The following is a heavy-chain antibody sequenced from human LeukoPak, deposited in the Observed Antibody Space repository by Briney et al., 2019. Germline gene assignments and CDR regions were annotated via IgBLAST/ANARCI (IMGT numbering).Heavy chain of an antibody. CDR1: GGSISSSGYY. V-gene: IGHV4-39*01. Sequence: SETLSLACTVSGGSISSSGYYWGWVRQPPGKGLEWIGIIYFSGTTYYNPSLKSRVTISVDTSKNQFSLKLNSVTAADTAVYYCARLVDYYDSRGYFDYWGQGALVTVSS. D-gene: IGHD3-22*01. CDR3: ARLVDYYDSRGYFDY. CDR2: IYFSGTT. J-gene: IGHJ4*02.